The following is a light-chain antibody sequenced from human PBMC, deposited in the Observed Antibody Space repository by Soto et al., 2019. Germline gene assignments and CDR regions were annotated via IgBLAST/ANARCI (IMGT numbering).Light chain of an antibody. CDR1: QSVSSH. Sequence: EIVLPQSPATLSVSPVEGATVSCRASQSVSSHLAWYQHKPGQAPRLLFYDASTRATGIPARFSGSGSGTEFTLTISSLQSEDFAVYYCQHYHGWPITFGQGTRLEIK. J-gene: IGKJ5*01. V-gene: IGKV3-15*01. CDR3: QHYHGWPIT. CDR2: DAS.